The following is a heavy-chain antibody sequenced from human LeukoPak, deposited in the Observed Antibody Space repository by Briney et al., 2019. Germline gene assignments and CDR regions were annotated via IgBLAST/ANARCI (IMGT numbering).Heavy chain of an antibody. D-gene: IGHD5-12*01. V-gene: IGHV3-7*01. J-gene: IGHJ4*02. CDR3: ARAEGYGAIDY. Sequence: GGSLRLSCAASGFTFTSYWMSWVRQPPGKGLEWVANIKQDGSEKYYVDSVKGRFTISRDNAKNSLYLQMNSLRAEDTAVYYCARAEGYGAIDYWGQGTLVIVSS. CDR1: GFTFTSYW. CDR2: IKQDGSEK.